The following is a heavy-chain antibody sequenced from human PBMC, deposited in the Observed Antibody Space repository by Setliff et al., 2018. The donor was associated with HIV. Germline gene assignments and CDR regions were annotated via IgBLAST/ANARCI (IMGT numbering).Heavy chain of an antibody. CDR1: GGSISSYY. CDR2: IYYSGST. D-gene: IGHD6-19*01. CDR3: ARDSISGWYEGYFDY. J-gene: IGHJ4*02. V-gene: IGHV4-59*01. Sequence: SETLSLTCTVSGGSISSYYWSWIRQPPGKGLEWIGYIYYSGSTNYNPSLKSRVTISVDTSKNQFSLKLSSMTAADTAVYYCARDSISGWYEGYFDYWGQGTLVTVSS.